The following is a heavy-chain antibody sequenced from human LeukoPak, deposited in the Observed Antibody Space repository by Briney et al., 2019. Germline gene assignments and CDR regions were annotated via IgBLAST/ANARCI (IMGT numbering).Heavy chain of an antibody. V-gene: IGHV4-59*01. D-gene: IGHD3-9*01. CDR2: IYYSGST. J-gene: IGHJ4*02. CDR1: GGSISSYY. CDR3: ARGIPLAYYDILTGYPTTIFDY. Sequence: SETLSLTCTVCGGSISSYYWSWIRQPPGKGLEWIGYIYYSGSTNYNPSLKSRVTISVDTSKNQFSLKLSSVTAADTAVYYCARGIPLAYYDILTGYPTTIFDYWGQGTLVTVSS.